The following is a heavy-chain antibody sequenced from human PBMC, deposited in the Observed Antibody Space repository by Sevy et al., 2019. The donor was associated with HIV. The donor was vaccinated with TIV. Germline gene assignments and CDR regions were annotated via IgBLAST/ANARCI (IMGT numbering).Heavy chain of an antibody. J-gene: IGHJ4*02. CDR3: ARDLEFYAYGDYGPAFMPDY. V-gene: IGHV3-33*01. D-gene: IGHD3-16*01. CDR1: GFTFSTYG. CDR2: IWFDGSNT. Sequence: GGCLRLSCAASGFTFSTYGMRWVRQAPGKGLEWVAVIWFDGSNTDYADSVKGRFTISRDIAKNTLHLQMNSLRVEDTAVYYGARDLEFYAYGDYGPAFMPDYWGQGTLVTVSS.